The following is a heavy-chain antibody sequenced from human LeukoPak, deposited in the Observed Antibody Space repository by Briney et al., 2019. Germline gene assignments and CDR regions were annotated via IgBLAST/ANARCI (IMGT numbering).Heavy chain of an antibody. CDR3: ARRAEGTTFYYYYYMDV. Sequence: SETLSLTCAVYGGSFSGYYWSWIRQPPGKGLEWIGEIYHSGSTNYNPSLKSRVTISVDTSKNQFSLKLSSVTAADTAVYYCARRAEGTTFYYYYYMDVWGKGTTVTASS. J-gene: IGHJ6*03. CDR1: GGSFSGYY. CDR2: IYHSGST. D-gene: IGHD1-7*01. V-gene: IGHV4-34*01.